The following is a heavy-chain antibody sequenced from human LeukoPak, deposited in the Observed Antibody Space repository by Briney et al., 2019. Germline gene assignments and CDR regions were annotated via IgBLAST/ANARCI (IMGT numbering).Heavy chain of an antibody. Sequence: ASVKVSCKASGGTFSSYAISWVRQAPGQGLEWMGWISAYNGNTNYAQKLQGRVTMTTDTSTSTAYMELRSLRSDDTAVYYCARDGIVGVFDYWGQGTLVTVSS. CDR1: GGTFSSYA. CDR2: ISAYNGNT. V-gene: IGHV1-18*01. CDR3: ARDGIVGVFDY. J-gene: IGHJ4*02. D-gene: IGHD1-26*01.